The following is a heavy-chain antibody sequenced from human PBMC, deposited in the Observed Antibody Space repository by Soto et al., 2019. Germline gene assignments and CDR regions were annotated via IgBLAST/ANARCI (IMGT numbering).Heavy chain of an antibody. CDR2: IIPISDTA. J-gene: IGHJ6*02. D-gene: IGHD2-15*01. V-gene: IGHV1-69*06. CDR1: GGIFSSYA. CDR3: ARDLTYCKSTGCYFVYYYGMDV. Sequence: SVKVSCKAYGGIFSSYAFSWVRQAPVEGLEWMGGIIPISDTANYAQRFQDRVTITADKSTSTAYMELNSLRSEDTAIYYCARDLTYCKSTGCYFVYYYGMDVWGQ.